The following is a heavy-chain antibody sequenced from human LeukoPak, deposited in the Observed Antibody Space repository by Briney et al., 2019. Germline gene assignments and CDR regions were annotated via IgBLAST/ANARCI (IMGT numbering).Heavy chain of an antibody. J-gene: IGHJ6*03. CDR2: IYSGGST. CDR3: AKSVAASYYYMDV. CDR1: GFIVNSNY. Sequence: GGSLRLSCAASGFIVNSNYMSWVRQAPGKGLEWVSVIYSGGSTHNADSVKGRFTISRDNSQNTVYLQMNSLRSDDSAVYYCAKSVAASYYYMDVWGKGTTVTVSS. D-gene: IGHD4-23*01. V-gene: IGHV3-53*01.